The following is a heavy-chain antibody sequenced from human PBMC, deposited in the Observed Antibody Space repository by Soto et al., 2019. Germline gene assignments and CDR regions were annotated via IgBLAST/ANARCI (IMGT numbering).Heavy chain of an antibody. CDR3: ARGRTVSSIGPLLV. D-gene: IGHD1-1*01. J-gene: IGHJ1*01. Sequence: QIQLVQSGAEVQKPGASVTVSCKASGYNFFDYGVSWVRQAPGQGLEWMGWVSPKSGNTDYARKVQGRVTMTTDISTSTAYMELRGLISDDTGVYYCARGRTVSSIGPLLVWGQGTLVSVSS. CDR1: GYNFFDYG. CDR2: VSPKSGNT. V-gene: IGHV1-18*01.